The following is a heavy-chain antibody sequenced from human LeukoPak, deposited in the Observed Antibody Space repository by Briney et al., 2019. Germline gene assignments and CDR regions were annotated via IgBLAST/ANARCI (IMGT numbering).Heavy chain of an antibody. V-gene: IGHV4-30-4*08. CDR1: GFTFSDYY. Sequence: LRLSCAASGFTFSDYYMSWIRQPPGKGLEWIGYIYYSGSTYYNPSLKSRVTISVDTSKNQFSLKLSSVTAADTAVYYCARVSGSYPTNYFDYWGQGTLVTVSS. CDR3: ARVSGSYPTNYFDY. CDR2: IYYSGST. D-gene: IGHD3-16*02. J-gene: IGHJ4*02.